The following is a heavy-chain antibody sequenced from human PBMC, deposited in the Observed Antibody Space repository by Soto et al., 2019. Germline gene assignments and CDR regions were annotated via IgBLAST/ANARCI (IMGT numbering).Heavy chain of an antibody. CDR1: GDSISNHY. CDR2: IYYSGNT. D-gene: IGHD4-17*01. V-gene: IGHV4-59*11. Sequence: SETLSLTCTVSGDSISNHYWTWIRQPPGKGLEWIGYIYYSGNTNYNPSLKSRVTISVDTSKNQVSLKLTSVTAADTAVYYCARGHYGHDYWGQGTLVTVS. J-gene: IGHJ4*02. CDR3: ARGHYGHDY.